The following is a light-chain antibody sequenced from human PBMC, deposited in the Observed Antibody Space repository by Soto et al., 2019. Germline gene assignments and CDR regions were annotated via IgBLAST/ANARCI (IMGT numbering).Light chain of an antibody. CDR3: CSYAGSSTLV. CDR2: EGS. V-gene: IGLV2-23*01. CDR1: SSDVGSYNL. Sequence: QSVLTQPASLSVSPGQSITISCTGTSSDVGSYNLVSWYQQHPGKAPKLMIYEGSKRPSGVSNRFSGSKSGNTASLTISGLQAEDEADYYCCSYAGSSTLVFGTGTKVTVL. J-gene: IGLJ1*01.